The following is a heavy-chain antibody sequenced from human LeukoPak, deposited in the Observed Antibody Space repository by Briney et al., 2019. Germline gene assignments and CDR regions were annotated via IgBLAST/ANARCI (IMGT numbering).Heavy chain of an antibody. J-gene: IGHJ4*02. Sequence: SETLSLTCTFWSGCVCSLYWNCLRQPPGKGLEWIGYIYYSGSTNYNPSLKSRVTISIDTSKNQFSLKLNSVTAADTALYTCARWDSWSYFLYYWGQGTLVTVSS. CDR2: IYYSGST. CDR1: SGCVCSLY. CDR3: ARWDSWSYFLYY. D-gene: IGHD1-26*01. V-gene: IGHV4-59*02.